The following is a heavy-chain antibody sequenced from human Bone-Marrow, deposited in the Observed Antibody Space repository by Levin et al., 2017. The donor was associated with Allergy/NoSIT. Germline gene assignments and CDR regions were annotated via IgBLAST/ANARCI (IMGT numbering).Heavy chain of an antibody. D-gene: IGHD4-17*01. V-gene: IGHV3-30-3*01. CDR3: ARDRLLRFDY. Sequence: LSLTCAASGFTFSSSAMHWVRQAPGKGLEWVAVISYDGSNKYYADSVKGRFTISRDNSKNTLYLQMNSLRAEDTAVYYCARDRLLRFDYWGQGTLVTVSS. CDR1: GFTFSSSA. J-gene: IGHJ4*02. CDR2: ISYDGSNK.